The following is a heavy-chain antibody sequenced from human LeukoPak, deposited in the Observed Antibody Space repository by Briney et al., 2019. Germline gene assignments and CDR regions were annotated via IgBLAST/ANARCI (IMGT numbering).Heavy chain of an antibody. J-gene: IGHJ4*02. CDR2: IIPILGIA. CDR3: ARGRFEYSSSSLDY. CDR1: GYTFTSYG. V-gene: IGHV1-69*04. Sequence: ASVKVPCTASGYTFTSYGISWVRQAPGQGLEWMGRIIPILGIANYAQKFQGRVTITADKSTSTAYMELSSLRSEDTAVYYCARGRFEYSSSSLDYWGQGTLVTVSS. D-gene: IGHD6-6*01.